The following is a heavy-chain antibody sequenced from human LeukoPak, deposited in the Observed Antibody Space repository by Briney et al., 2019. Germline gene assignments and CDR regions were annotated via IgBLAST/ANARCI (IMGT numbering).Heavy chain of an antibody. V-gene: IGHV1-46*01. CDR3: ARDSVAGNKPPVDAFDI. CDR2: INPSGGST. Sequence: ASVKVSCKASGYTFTSYYMHWVRQAPGQGLEWMGIINPSGGSTSYAQKFQGRVTMTRDTSTSTVYMELSSLRSEDTAVYYCARDSVAGNKPPVDAFDIWGQGTMVTVSS. CDR1: GYTFTSYY. D-gene: IGHD6-19*01. J-gene: IGHJ3*02.